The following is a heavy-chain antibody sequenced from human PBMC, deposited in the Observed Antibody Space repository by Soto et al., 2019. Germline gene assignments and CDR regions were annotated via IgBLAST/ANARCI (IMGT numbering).Heavy chain of an antibody. CDR3: ARVPDSSAYYYYFDY. CDR1: AFTFSSYA. Sequence: GGSLRLSCAASAFTFSSYAMHWVRQAPGKGLDWVAVISYDGGNKYYADSVKGRFTISRDNSKNTLYLQMNSLRADDTAVYYCARVPDSSAYYYYFDYWGQGTLVTVSS. D-gene: IGHD3-22*01. V-gene: IGHV3-30-3*01. J-gene: IGHJ4*02. CDR2: ISYDGGNK.